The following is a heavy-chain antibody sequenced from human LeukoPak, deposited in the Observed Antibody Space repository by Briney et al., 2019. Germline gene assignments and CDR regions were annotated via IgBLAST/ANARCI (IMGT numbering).Heavy chain of an antibody. Sequence: ASVKVSCKASGYTFTSYYMHWVRQAPGQGLEWMGIINPSGGSTSYAQKFQGRVTMTRDMSTSTVYMELSSLRSEDTAVYYCARVARYCSGGSCYFDYWGQGTLVTVSS. V-gene: IGHV1-46*01. CDR2: INPSGGST. CDR3: ARVARYCSGGSCYFDY. CDR1: GYTFTSYY. J-gene: IGHJ4*02. D-gene: IGHD2-15*01.